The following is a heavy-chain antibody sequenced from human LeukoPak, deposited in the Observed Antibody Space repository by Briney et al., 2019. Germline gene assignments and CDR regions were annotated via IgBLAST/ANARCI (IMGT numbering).Heavy chain of an antibody. D-gene: IGHD6-19*01. CDR3: ARRPGYSSGWPISHYYYYMDV. CDR2: INHSGST. V-gene: IGHV4-34*01. Sequence: SETLSLTCAVYGGSFSGYYWSWIRQPPGKGLEWIGEINHSGSTNYNPSLKSRVTISVDTSKNQFSLKLSSVTAADTAVYYCARRPGYSSGWPISHYYYYMDVWGKGTTVTISS. J-gene: IGHJ6*03. CDR1: GGSFSGYY.